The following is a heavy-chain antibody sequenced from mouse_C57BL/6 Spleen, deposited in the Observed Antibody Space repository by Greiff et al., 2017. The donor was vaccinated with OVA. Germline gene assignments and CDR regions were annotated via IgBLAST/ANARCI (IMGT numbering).Heavy chain of an antibody. D-gene: IGHD2-3*01. V-gene: IGHV3-6*01. Sequence: VQLQQSGPGLVKPSQSLSLTCSVTGYSITSGYYWNWIRQFPGNKLEWMGYISYDGSNNYNPSLKNRISITRDTSKNQFFLKLNSVTTEDTATYYCARGDGYYEYFDVWGTGTTVTVSS. CDR1: GYSITSGYY. CDR3: ARGDGYYEYFDV. J-gene: IGHJ1*03. CDR2: ISYDGSN.